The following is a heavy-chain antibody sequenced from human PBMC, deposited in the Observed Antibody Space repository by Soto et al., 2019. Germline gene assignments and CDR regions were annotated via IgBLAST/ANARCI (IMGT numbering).Heavy chain of an antibody. CDR3: ATGVIWIGYFTVDS. CDR1: GGSFGNSA. CDR2: FIPVYRTL. J-gene: IGHJ4*02. Sequence: GASGKVSGKASGGSFGNSAINWVRQTSGQGLEWLGGFIPVYRTLNYAQKFQGRVTITADESTGTAYMTLSSLASDDTAVYYCATGVIWIGYFTVDSWGQGTRVTVS. D-gene: IGHD3-3*01. V-gene: IGHV1-69*13.